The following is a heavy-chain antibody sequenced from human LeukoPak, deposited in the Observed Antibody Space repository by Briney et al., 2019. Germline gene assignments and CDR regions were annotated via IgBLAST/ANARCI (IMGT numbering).Heavy chain of an antibody. D-gene: IGHD5-24*01. Sequence: PSETLSLTCTVSGGSISGSSYYWGWIRQPPGKGLEWIGSIYYSGSTYYNPSLKSRVTISVDTSKNQFSLKLSSVTAADTAVYYCARAGLGYNRNPDFDYWGQGTLVTVSS. CDR1: GGSISGSSYY. CDR3: ARAGLGYNRNPDFDY. CDR2: IYYSGST. V-gene: IGHV4-39*07. J-gene: IGHJ4*02.